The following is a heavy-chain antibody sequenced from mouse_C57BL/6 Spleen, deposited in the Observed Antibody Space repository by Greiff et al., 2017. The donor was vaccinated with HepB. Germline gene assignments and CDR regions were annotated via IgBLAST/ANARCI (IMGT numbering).Heavy chain of an antibody. J-gene: IGHJ3*01. V-gene: IGHV1-26*01. Sequence: VQLQQSGPELVKPGASVKISCKASGYTFTDYYMNWVKQSHGKSLEWIGDINPNNGGTSYNQKFKGKATLTVDKSSSTAYMELRSLTSEDSAVYYCARRLEDWEGFAYWGQGTLVTVSA. CDR2: INPNNGGT. D-gene: IGHD4-1*01. CDR3: ARRLEDWEGFAY. CDR1: GYTFTDYY.